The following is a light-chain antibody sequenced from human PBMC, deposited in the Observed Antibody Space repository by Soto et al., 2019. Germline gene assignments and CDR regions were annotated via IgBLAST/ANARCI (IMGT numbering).Light chain of an antibody. V-gene: IGKV3D-15*01. CDR3: QQYDNSVWT. CDR1: QRLSSN. CDR2: GVS. Sequence: EIVMTQSPATLSVSPGERATLSCRASQRLSSNLAWYQQKPGQAPRLLIYGVSSRATGVPVSFSGSGSGTDFTLTISRLEPEDLAVYYCQQYDNSVWTFGQGTKVDIK. J-gene: IGKJ1*01.